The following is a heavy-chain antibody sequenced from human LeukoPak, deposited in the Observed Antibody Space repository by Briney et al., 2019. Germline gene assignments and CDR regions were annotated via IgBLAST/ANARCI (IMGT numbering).Heavy chain of an antibody. D-gene: IGHD3-10*01. CDR3: ARIPPERFGENAFDI. CDR2: IYYSGST. CDR1: GGXISSSSYY. J-gene: IGHJ3*02. V-gene: IGHV4-39*01. Sequence: SETLSLTCTVSGGXISSSSYYWGWIRQPPGKGLEWIGSIYYSGSTYYNPSLKSRVTISVDTSKNQFSLKLSSVTAADTAVYYCARIPPERFGENAFDIWGQGTMVTVSS.